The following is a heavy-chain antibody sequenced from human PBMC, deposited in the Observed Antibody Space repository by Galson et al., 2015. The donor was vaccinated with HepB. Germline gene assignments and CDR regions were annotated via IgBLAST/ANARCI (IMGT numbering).Heavy chain of an antibody. D-gene: IGHD6-13*01. CDR1: GFTFSSYA. CDR3: ARGVRAGSSWYKFDY. V-gene: IGHV3-33*08. Sequence: SLRLSCAASGFTFSSYAMHWVRQAPGKGPEWVAVTWHDGSDKYYADSVKGRFTISRDNSRNTLYLQMNSLRAEDTAVYYCARGVRAGSSWYKFDYWGQGTLVTVSS. CDR2: TWHDGSDK. J-gene: IGHJ4*02.